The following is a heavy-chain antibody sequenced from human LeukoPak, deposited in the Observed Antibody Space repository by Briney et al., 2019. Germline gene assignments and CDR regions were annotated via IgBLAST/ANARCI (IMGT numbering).Heavy chain of an antibody. D-gene: IGHD5-24*01. V-gene: IGHV3-48*01. CDR3: TRVGYIDEGIDY. J-gene: IGHJ4*02. Sequence: GGSLRLSCAASGFTFSSYSMNWVRQAPGKGLEWVSYISSSSSSTIYYADSVKGRFTISRDNAKNSLYLQMNSLRAEDTAIYYCTRVGYIDEGIDYWGQGTLVTVSS. CDR2: ISSSSSSTI. CDR1: GFTFSSYS.